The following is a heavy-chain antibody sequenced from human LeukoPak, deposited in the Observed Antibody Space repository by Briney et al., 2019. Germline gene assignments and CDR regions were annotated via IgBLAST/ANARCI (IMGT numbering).Heavy chain of an antibody. V-gene: IGHV3-21*01. CDR3: ARDPNVALAARPEGVDY. Sequence: GGSLRLSCAASGFTFSSYSMNWVRQAPGKGLEWVSSISSSSSYIYYAGSVKGRFTISRDNAKNSLYLQMNSLRAEDTAVYYCARDPNVALAARPEGVDYWGQGTLVTVSS. CDR2: ISSSSSYI. J-gene: IGHJ4*02. CDR1: GFTFSSYS. D-gene: IGHD6-6*01.